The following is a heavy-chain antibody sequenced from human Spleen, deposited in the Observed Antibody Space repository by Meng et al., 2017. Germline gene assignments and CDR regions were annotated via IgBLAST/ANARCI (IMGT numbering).Heavy chain of an antibody. CDR3: ARGPTTMAHDFDY. CDR1: GGSFSDYY. V-gene: IGHV4-34*01. D-gene: IGHD4-11*01. J-gene: IGHJ4*02. Sequence: HLLHGWPGCLMPSETLSLTCVVAGGSFSDYYGSWIRQPPGKGLEWIGEINHSGSTNYNPSLESRATISVDTSQNNLSLKLSSVTAADSAVYYCARGPTTMAHDFDYWGQGTLVTVSS. CDR2: INHSGST.